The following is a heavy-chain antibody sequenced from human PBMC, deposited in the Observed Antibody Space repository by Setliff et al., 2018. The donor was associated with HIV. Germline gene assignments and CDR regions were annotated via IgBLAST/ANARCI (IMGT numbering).Heavy chain of an antibody. CDR3: ARVEAKVRGATYGMDV. D-gene: IGHD3-10*01. V-gene: IGHV4-59*11. CDR1: GDPISNHY. J-gene: IGHJ6*02. CDR2: IYNSGNS. Sequence: SETLSLTCNVSGDPISNHYWNWIRQPPGKGLEWIATIYNSGNSVSNPSRKSRVTISIDTSKNHFSLTLNSVTAADSAVYYCARVEAKVRGATYGMDVWGQGTTVIVSS.